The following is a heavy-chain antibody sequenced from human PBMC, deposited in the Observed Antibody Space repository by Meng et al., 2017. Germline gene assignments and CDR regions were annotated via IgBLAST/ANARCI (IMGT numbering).Heavy chain of an antibody. CDR2: IYHSGST. Sequence: HGSGLGVVEPSGTLSLTCAVSGGSISSSNWWSWVRQPPGKGLEWIGEIYHSGSTNYNPSLKSRVTISVDKSKNQFSLKLSSVTAADTAVYYCARWSIYCSGGSCYSFDYWGQGTLVTVSS. CDR3: ARWSIYCSGGSCYSFDY. D-gene: IGHD2-15*01. V-gene: IGHV4-4*02. CDR1: GGSISSSNW. J-gene: IGHJ4*02.